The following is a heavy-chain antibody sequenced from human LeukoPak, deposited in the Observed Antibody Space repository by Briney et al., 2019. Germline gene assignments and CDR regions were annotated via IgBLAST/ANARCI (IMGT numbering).Heavy chain of an antibody. J-gene: IGHJ5*02. V-gene: IGHV4-59*01. D-gene: IGHD2-15*01. CDR2: VYYSGST. CDR3: TRAKYCSLDSRNNWFDP. Sequence: SETLSLTCTVSGGSICSYCGSWIRQRPATGLEWIGYVYYSGSTNYNPSLKSRVTISIDTSKNQFSLKRSSVTAADTVLYYGTRAKYCSLDSRNNWFDPWGEGRLLSVSS. CDR1: GGSICSYC.